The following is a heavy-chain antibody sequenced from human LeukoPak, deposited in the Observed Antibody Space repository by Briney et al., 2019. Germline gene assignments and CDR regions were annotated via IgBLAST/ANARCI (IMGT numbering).Heavy chain of an antibody. V-gene: IGHV3-23*01. CDR1: GFTFGSYG. D-gene: IGHD3-10*01. Sequence: PGRSLRLSCAASGFTFGSYGMHWVRQAPGKGLEWVSTISGSGDATYYADSVKGRFTISRDNSKSTLYLQMNSLRAEDTALYYCARAYYYDSGSYYGHFDYWGRGTLVTVSS. J-gene: IGHJ4*02. CDR3: ARAYYYDSGSYYGHFDY. CDR2: ISGSGDAT.